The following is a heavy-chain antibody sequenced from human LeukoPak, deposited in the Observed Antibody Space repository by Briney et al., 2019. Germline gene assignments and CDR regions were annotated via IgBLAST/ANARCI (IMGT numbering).Heavy chain of an antibody. V-gene: IGHV3-7*01. Sequence: GSLRLSCAASGFTFSYHWMTWVRQAPGKGLEWVANIKNDGTVKNYVDSVKGRFTISRDNAKNSLYLQMNSLRAEDTAVYYCARDGPLYYDFWSGLHDAFDIWGQGTMVTVSS. CDR1: GFTFSYHW. CDR3: ARDGPLYYDFWSGLHDAFDI. CDR2: IKNDGTVK. D-gene: IGHD3-3*01. J-gene: IGHJ3*02.